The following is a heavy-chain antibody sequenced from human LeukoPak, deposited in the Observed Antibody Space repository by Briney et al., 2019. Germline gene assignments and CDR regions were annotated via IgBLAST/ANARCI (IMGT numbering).Heavy chain of an antibody. CDR2: IYSGGYT. J-gene: IGHJ4*02. Sequence: GGSLRLSCAASGFTVTSNYMTWVRQAPGKGLEWVAIIYSGGYTDYADSVKGRFTISRDNSKNTLYLQMNSLRAEDAAVYYCARRLEYSGSKGVFDYWGQGTLVTVSS. V-gene: IGHV3-66*01. CDR1: GFTVTSNY. D-gene: IGHD1-26*01. CDR3: ARRLEYSGSKGVFDY.